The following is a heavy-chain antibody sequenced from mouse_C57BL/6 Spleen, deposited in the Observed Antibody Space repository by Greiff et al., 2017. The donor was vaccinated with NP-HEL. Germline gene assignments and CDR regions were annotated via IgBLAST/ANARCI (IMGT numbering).Heavy chain of an antibody. V-gene: IGHV5-4*01. CDR1: GFTFSSYA. D-gene: IGHD2-4*01. CDR3: ARDESYYDYRWYFDV. J-gene: IGHJ1*03. Sequence: EVMLVESGGGLVKPGGSLKLSCAASGFTFSSYAMSWVRQTPEKRLEWVATISDGGSYTYYPDNVKGRFTISRDNAKDNLYLQMSHLKSEDTAMYNCARDESYYDYRWYFDVWGTGTTVTVSS. CDR2: ISDGGSYT.